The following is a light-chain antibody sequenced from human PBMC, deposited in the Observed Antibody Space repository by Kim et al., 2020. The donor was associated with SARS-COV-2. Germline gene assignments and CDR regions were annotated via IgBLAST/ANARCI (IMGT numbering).Light chain of an antibody. CDR1: SLRTYY. CDR3: NSRDNSGDHVI. J-gene: IGLJ2*01. Sequence: ALGKTVRITCQGGSLRTYYASWYQQKPGQAPILLICGKNNRPSGIPDRFSGSSSGNTASLTVTGAQAVDEADYYCNSRDNSGDHVIFGGGTQLTVL. V-gene: IGLV3-19*01. CDR2: GKN.